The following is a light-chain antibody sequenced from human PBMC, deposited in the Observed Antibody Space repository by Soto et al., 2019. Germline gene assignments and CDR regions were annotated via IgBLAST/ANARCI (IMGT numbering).Light chain of an antibody. CDR1: QDIRSA. J-gene: IGKJ5*01. CDR2: AAS. Sequence: IQLTQSPSSLSASVGDRVTRTCRASQDIRSAFGWYQQKPGNLPKLLIYAASTFQSAVPSRFSGSRSGTDFTLTIISLEAEDFAVYYCQQRSSWLPLTFGPGTRLEIK. V-gene: IGKV1-6*02. CDR3: QQRSSWLPLT.